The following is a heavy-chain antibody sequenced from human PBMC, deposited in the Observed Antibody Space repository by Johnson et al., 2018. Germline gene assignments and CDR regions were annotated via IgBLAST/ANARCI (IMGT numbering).Heavy chain of an antibody. CDR1: GGTFNSSA. V-gene: IGHV1-69*01. J-gene: IGHJ6*02. CDR3: AISTDIPPSSGMDV. CDR2: IIPIFGST. Sequence: VQLVESGAEVKKPGSSVKVSCRASGGTFNSSAFSWVRQAPGLGLVWMGGIIPIFGSTNYAPKFQGRVTITAAESTSTAYMELSSLRSEDTAVYYCAISTDIPPSSGMDVWGQGTTVTVSS. D-gene: IGHD2/OR15-2a*01.